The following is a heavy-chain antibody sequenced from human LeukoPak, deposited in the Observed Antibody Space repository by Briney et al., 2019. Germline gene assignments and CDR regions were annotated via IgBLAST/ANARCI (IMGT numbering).Heavy chain of an antibody. D-gene: IGHD3-3*01. Sequence: GASVKVSCKASGYTFTGYYMHWVRQAPGQGLEWMGWINPNSGGTNYAQKFQGRVTMTRDTSISTAYMELSRLRSDDTGVYYCARDLAYDLWSGGESSGYWGQGTLVTVSS. CDR3: ARDLAYDLWSGGESSGY. CDR1: GYTFTGYY. CDR2: INPNSGGT. J-gene: IGHJ4*02. V-gene: IGHV1-2*02.